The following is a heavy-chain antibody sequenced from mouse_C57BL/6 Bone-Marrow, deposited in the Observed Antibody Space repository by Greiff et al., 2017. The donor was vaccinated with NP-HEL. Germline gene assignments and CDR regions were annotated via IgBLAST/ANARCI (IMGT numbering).Heavy chain of an antibody. Sequence: EVKLVESGGGLVKPGGSLKLSCAASGFTFSDYGMHWVRQAPEKGLEWVAYISSGSSTIYYADTVKGRFTISRDNAKNTLFLQMTSLRSEDTAMYYCARQNYYGSSGSYWYFDVWGTGTTVTVSS. J-gene: IGHJ1*03. CDR1: GFTFSDYG. V-gene: IGHV5-17*01. CDR3: ARQNYYGSSGSYWYFDV. D-gene: IGHD1-1*01. CDR2: ISSGSSTI.